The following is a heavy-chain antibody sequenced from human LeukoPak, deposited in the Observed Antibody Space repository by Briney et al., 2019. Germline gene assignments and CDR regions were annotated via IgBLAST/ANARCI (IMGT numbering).Heavy chain of an antibody. D-gene: IGHD2-2*01. Sequence: PSETLSLTCAVYGGSFSGYYWSWIRQPPGKGLEWIGEINHSGSTNYNPSLKSRVPLPVETSKNQFSLTLTSFAAAATAVYYCARVARCTSCFDVDYWGQGTLVTVSS. CDR2: INHSGST. J-gene: IGHJ4*02. CDR1: GGSFSGYY. CDR3: ARVARCTSCFDVDY. V-gene: IGHV4-34*01.